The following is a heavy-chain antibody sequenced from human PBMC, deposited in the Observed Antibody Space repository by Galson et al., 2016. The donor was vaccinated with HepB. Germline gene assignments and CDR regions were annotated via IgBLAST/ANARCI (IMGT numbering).Heavy chain of an antibody. CDR3: AKGPNGSYVSNTPFGF. J-gene: IGHJ4*02. V-gene: IGHV3-23*01. D-gene: IGHD1-26*01. CDR2: ISGSSDFT. Sequence: SLRLSCAASGFTFNMYSIIWVRQAPGKGLEWVSVISGSSDFTYYADSVKGRFTISRANSKSTVYLQMNSLRAEDTAVYYCAKGPNGSYVSNTPFGFWGRGTLVTVSS. CDR1: GFTFNMYS.